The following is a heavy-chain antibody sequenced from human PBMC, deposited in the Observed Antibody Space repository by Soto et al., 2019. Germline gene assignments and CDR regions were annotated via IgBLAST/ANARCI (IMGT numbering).Heavy chain of an antibody. Sequence: PSETLSLTCTVSGGSISSGGYSWSWIRQPPGKGLEWIGYIYHSGSTNYNPSLKSRVTISVDTSKNQFSLKLSSVTAAGTAVYYCAKSPGRYYYDSSGYYHYEHWGQGTPFTVPS. CDR3: AKSPGRYYYDSSGYYHYEH. D-gene: IGHD3-22*01. J-gene: IGHJ4*02. CDR1: GGSISSGGYS. V-gene: IGHV4-30-2*01. CDR2: IYHSGST.